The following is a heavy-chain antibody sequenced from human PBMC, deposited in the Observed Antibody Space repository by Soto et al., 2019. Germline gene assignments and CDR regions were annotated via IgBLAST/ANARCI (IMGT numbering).Heavy chain of an antibody. CDR3: ARVMVVAGHYYFDY. V-gene: IGHV3-72*01. Sequence: GSSLTLSCAACGFTFCDHYMDWLRQAPGKGLEWVGRIRKRINSYSTEYAASVKGRFTISRDDSKNSLYLQMNSLKTDDTAVYYCARVMVVAGHYYFDYWGQGT. D-gene: IGHD6-19*01. CDR1: GFTFCDHY. CDR2: IRKRINSYST. J-gene: IGHJ4*02.